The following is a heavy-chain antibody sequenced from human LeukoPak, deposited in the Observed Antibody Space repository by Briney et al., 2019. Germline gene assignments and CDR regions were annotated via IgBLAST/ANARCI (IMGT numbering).Heavy chain of an antibody. Sequence: ASVKVSCEASGGTFSSYAISWVRQAPGQGLEWMGRIIPIFGTANYAQKFQGRVTITTDESTSTAYMELSSLRSEDTAVYYCARSGYGGNPILDYWGQGTLVTVSS. CDR3: ARSGYGGNPILDY. D-gene: IGHD4-23*01. V-gene: IGHV1-69*05. CDR1: GGTFSSYA. CDR2: IIPIFGTA. J-gene: IGHJ4*02.